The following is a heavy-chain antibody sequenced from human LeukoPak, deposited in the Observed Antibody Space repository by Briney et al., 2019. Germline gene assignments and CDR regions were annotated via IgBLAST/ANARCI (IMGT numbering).Heavy chain of an antibody. V-gene: IGHV3-48*01. J-gene: IGHJ6*03. CDR1: GFTFSSYS. Sequence: GGSLRLSCAASGFTFSSYSMNWVRQAPGKGLEWVSYISSSSSTIYYADSVKGRFTISRDNAKNSLYLQMNSLRAEDTAVYYCARDYWSDIVATTYYMDVWGKGTTVTVSS. CDR3: ARDYWSDIVATTYYMDV. D-gene: IGHD5-12*01. CDR2: ISSSSSTI.